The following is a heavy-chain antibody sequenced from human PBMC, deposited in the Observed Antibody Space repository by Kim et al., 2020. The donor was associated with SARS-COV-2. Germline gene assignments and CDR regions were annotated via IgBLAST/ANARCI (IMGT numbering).Heavy chain of an antibody. Sequence: SETLSLTCSVSGGSISSDYWSWIRQPPGKGLEWIGYIYYSGSTNYNPSLKSRVTISVDTSKNQFSLKLSSVTAADTAVYYCARVRGSIAARMIWAFDIWGQGTMVTVSS. CDR1: GGSISSDY. CDR2: IYYSGST. V-gene: IGHV4-59*13. D-gene: IGHD6-6*01. CDR3: ARVRGSIAARMIWAFDI. J-gene: IGHJ3*02.